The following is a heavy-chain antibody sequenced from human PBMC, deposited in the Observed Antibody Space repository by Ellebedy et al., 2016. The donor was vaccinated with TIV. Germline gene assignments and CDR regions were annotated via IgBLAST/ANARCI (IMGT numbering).Heavy chain of an antibody. CDR1: GLTFSNYA. D-gene: IGHD6-13*01. CDR3: ANVYSSTWADS. Sequence: GESLKISCAASGLTFSNYAMSWVRQAPGKGLEWVSAISRSGGSTYYAGSVKGRFTISRDNSKDTLYLQMNSLRAEDTAVYYCANVYSSTWADSWGQGTLVTVSS. V-gene: IGHV3-23*01. J-gene: IGHJ4*02. CDR2: ISRSGGST.